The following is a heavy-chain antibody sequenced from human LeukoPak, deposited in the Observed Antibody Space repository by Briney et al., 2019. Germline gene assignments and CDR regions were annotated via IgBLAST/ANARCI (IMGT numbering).Heavy chain of an antibody. CDR2: IIPIFVTA. D-gene: IGHD6-19*01. CDR3: ASIAVAGPLDYFDY. Sequence: SVKVSCKASGGTFSSYAISWVRQAPGQGLEWMGGIIPIFVTANYAQKFQGRVTITTDESTSTAYMELSSLRSEDTAVYYCASIAVAGPLDYFDYWGQGTLVTVSS. J-gene: IGHJ4*02. V-gene: IGHV1-69*05. CDR1: GGTFSSYA.